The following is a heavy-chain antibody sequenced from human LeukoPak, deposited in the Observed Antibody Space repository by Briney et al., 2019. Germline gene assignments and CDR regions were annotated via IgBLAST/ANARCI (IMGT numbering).Heavy chain of an antibody. Sequence: PGGSLRLSCGASGFTFSSYAMTWLRQAPGKGLEWVATISPDGGEKNYVDSVKGRFTISRDNAKNSLYLQMNYLTTEDTAVYFCARDEAYSSFDYWGQGILVTVSS. CDR3: ARDEAYSSFDY. J-gene: IGHJ4*02. D-gene: IGHD4-11*01. CDR2: ISPDGGEK. V-gene: IGHV3-7*01. CDR1: GFTFSSYA.